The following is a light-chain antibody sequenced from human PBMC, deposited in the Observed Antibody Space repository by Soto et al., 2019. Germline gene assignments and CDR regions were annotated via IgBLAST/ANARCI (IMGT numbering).Light chain of an antibody. CDR3: SSSTDTSIL. J-gene: IGLJ2*01. CDR2: EVN. V-gene: IGLV2-14*01. CDR1: SSDVGGYEY. Sequence: SVLTQPASVSGSPGQSITISCTGTSSDVGGYEYVSWYQQHPGKAPKLMIYEVNYRPSGVSSRSSGSRSGNTASLTISGLQAEDEAHYYCSSSTDTSILFGGGTQLTV.